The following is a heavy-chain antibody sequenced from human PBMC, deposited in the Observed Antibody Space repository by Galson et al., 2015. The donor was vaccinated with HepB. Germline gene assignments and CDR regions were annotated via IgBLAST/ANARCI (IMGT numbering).Heavy chain of an antibody. V-gene: IGHV3-11*06. CDR3: ARQVRPGLGATAY. J-gene: IGHJ4*02. CDR2: ISGNSNFT. Sequence: SLRLSCAASGFTFGDYFMNWIRQAPGKGLQWVSYISGNSNFTDYAGSVKGRFTISRDNAKNSLFLQMNSLRVEDTAVYYCARQVRPGLGATAYWGQGTLVTVSS. D-gene: IGHD1-26*01. CDR1: GFTFGDYF.